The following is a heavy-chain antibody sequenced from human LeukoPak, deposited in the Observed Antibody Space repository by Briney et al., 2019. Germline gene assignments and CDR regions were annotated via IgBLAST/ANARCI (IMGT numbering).Heavy chain of an antibody. J-gene: IGHJ2*01. V-gene: IGHV3-53*01. CDR1: GFTVSSNY. CDR3: ARDGFTMIVVGWYFDL. Sequence: GGSLRLSCAASGFTVSSNYMTWVRQAPGKGLEWVSVIYSGGITYYADSVKGRFTISRDNSKNTLYLQMNSLRAEDTAVYYCARDGFTMIVVGWYFDLWGRGTLVTVSS. D-gene: IGHD3-22*01. CDR2: IYSGGIT.